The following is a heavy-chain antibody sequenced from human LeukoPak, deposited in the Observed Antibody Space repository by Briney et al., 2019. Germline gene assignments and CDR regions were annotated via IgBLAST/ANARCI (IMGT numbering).Heavy chain of an antibody. CDR2: ISYDGSNK. Sequence: HPGRSLRLSCAASGFTFSNYPMHWVRQAPGKGLEWVAVISYDGSNKYYADSVKGRFTISRDNSKNTLYLQMNSLRAEDTAMYYCARQATEWNLDYWGQGTLLTVSS. J-gene: IGHJ4*02. CDR1: GFTFSNYP. CDR3: ARQATEWNLDY. V-gene: IGHV3-30-3*01. D-gene: IGHD3-3*01.